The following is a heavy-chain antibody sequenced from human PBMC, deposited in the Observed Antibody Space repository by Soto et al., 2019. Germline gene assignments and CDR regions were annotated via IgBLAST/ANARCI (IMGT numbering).Heavy chain of an antibody. D-gene: IGHD3-10*01. J-gene: IGHJ2*01. Sequence: PGGWLRRSCSASGFTFSDFAMSWVRKAPGKGLEWVSTFTAAGRYTFYADSVKCRFTISRYNSKCTLYLHVNSLRVDYTAVYYCAKIGRRNLPKLFHVLGQGTL. CDR3: AKIGRRNLPKLFHV. CDR2: FTAAGRYT. CDR1: GFTFSDFA. V-gene: IGHV3-23*01.